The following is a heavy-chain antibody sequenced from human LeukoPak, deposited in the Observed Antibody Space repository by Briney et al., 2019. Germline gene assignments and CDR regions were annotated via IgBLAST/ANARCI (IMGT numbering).Heavy chain of an antibody. Sequence: GESLKISCQASGYTFTTYWIGWVRQMPGKGLECMGIIYPDDSDTTYSPSFQGQVTISADKSFSTAYLQWSSLKASDTAIYYCARLGSDTYHFGSASYPNWYFDLWGRGTLVTVSS. CDR2: IYPDDSDT. D-gene: IGHD3-10*01. J-gene: IGHJ2*01. CDR3: ARLGSDTYHFGSASYPNWYFDL. CDR1: GYTFTTYW. V-gene: IGHV5-51*01.